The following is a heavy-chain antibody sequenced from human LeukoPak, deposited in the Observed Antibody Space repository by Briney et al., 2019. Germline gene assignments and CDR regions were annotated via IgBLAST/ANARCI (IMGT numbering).Heavy chain of an antibody. D-gene: IGHD3-16*01. CDR3: ARGTVWRLGSYGLDV. CDR1: GFTFSDHW. CDR2: INQDGSEI. V-gene: IGHV3-7*01. J-gene: IGHJ6*02. Sequence: GGSLRLSCTTSGFTFSDHWMSWVRQAPGKGLEWVGNINQDGSEINYLESVKGRLSITRDNAKNSLFLHMNNLRVEDTAKYYCARGTVWRLGSYGLDVWGQGTTVTVSS.